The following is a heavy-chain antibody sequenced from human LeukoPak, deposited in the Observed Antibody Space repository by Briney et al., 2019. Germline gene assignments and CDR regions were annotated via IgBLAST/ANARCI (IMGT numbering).Heavy chain of an antibody. V-gene: IGHV3-7*01. CDR1: GFTFSSSW. CDR2: IRQDGSEK. Sequence: PGGSLRLSCAASGFTFSSSWMTWVRQAPGKGLEWVATIRQDGSEKYHMDSVKGRFTISRDNAKNSLFLQMNSLRAEDTAVYYCVIYYTSGRYWADWGQGTLVTVSS. J-gene: IGHJ4*02. CDR3: VIYYTSGRYWAD. D-gene: IGHD3-10*01.